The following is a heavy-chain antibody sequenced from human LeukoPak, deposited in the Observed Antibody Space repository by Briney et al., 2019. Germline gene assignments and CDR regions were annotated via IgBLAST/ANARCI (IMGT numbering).Heavy chain of an antibody. V-gene: IGHV3-21*01. D-gene: IGHD4-17*01. Sequence: GGSLRLSCAASGFTFSSYNMNWVRQAPGKGLEWVSSISSGSSYIYYADSLKGRFTISRDNAKNSLYLQMNSLRAEDTAVYYCARDPIYGDYSLDYWGQGTLVTVSS. CDR1: GFTFSSYN. CDR2: ISSGSSYI. CDR3: ARDPIYGDYSLDY. J-gene: IGHJ4*02.